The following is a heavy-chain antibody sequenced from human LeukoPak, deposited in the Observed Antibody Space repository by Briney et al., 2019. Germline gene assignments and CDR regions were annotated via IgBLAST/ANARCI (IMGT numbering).Heavy chain of an antibody. V-gene: IGHV4-4*07. CDR3: ARVGGSSSGFYYYYGMDV. D-gene: IGHD6-6*01. CDR1: GGSISSYY. Sequence: SETLSLTCTVSGGSISSYYWSWIRQPAGKGLEWIGRIYTSGSTNYNPSLKSRVTMSVDTSKDQFSLKLSSVTAADTAVYYCARVGGSSSGFYYYYGMDVWGQGTTVTVSS. J-gene: IGHJ6*02. CDR2: IYTSGST.